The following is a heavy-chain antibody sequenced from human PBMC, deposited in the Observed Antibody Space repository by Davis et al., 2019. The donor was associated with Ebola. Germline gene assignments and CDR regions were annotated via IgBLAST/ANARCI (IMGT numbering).Heavy chain of an antibody. Sequence: SVKVSCKASGGTFSSYAISWVRQAPGQGLEWMGRIIPIIGIANYAQKFQGRVTITADKSTSTAYMELSSLRSEDTAVYYCARGSYGDLSYYFDYWGQGTLVTVSS. CDR3: ARGSYGDLSYYFDY. CDR2: IIPIIGIA. D-gene: IGHD4-17*01. J-gene: IGHJ4*02. V-gene: IGHV1-69*04. CDR1: GGTFSSYA.